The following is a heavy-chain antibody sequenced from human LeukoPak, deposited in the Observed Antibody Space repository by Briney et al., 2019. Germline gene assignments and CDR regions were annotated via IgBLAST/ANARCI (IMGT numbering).Heavy chain of an antibody. Sequence: WVSCISTSNSYIYYADSVKGRFTISRDNAKNSLYLQMNSLRAEDTALYYCARGLAVAGPDYWGQGTLVTVSS. CDR3: ARGLAVAGPDY. V-gene: IGHV3-21*01. D-gene: IGHD6-13*01. CDR2: ISTSNSYI. J-gene: IGHJ4*02.